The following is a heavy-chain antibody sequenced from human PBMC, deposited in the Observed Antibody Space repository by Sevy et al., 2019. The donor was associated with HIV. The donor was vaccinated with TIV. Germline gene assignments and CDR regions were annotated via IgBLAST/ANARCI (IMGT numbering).Heavy chain of an antibody. D-gene: IGHD3-3*01. CDR1: GFTLSNAW. Sequence: GGSLRLSCAASGFTLSNAWMSWVRQAPGKGLEWVGRIKSKTDGGTTDYAAPVKGRFTISKDESKNTLYLQMNSLKTEDTAVYYCTTDTGISDYDFWSGRDDTFDNWGQGTMVTVSS. J-gene: IGHJ3*02. CDR2: IKSKTDGGTT. CDR3: TTDTGISDYDFWSGRDDTFDN. V-gene: IGHV3-15*01.